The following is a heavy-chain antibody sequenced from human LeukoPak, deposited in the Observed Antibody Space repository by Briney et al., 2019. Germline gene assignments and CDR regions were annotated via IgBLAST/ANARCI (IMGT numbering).Heavy chain of an antibody. CDR2: ISAYNGNT. CDR1: GYTFTSYG. J-gene: IGHJ5*02. Sequence: ASVKVSCKASGYTFTSYGISWVRQAPGQGLEWMGWISAYNGNTNYAQKLQGRVTMTTDTSTSTAYMELRSLRSDDTAVYYCARSRSSSVSNWFDPWGQGTLVIVSS. CDR3: ARSRSSSVSNWFDP. V-gene: IGHV1-18*01. D-gene: IGHD6-6*01.